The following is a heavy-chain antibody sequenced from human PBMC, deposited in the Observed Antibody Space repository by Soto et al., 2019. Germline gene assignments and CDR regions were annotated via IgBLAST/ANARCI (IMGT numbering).Heavy chain of an antibody. CDR3: ARSLEGTTVTNWFDP. J-gene: IGHJ5*02. CDR2: ITPVFGTA. CDR1: ADTFNSYS. D-gene: IGHD4-17*01. V-gene: IGHV1-69*01. Sequence: QVQLVQSGAEVKKPASSVKVSCKASADTFNSYSLSWFRQAPGQRLEWMGGITPVFGTADYAQSFEDRLTITGDDSTSTVYMELSSLRSDDTAVYYCARSLEGTTVTNWFDPWGQGALVTVSS.